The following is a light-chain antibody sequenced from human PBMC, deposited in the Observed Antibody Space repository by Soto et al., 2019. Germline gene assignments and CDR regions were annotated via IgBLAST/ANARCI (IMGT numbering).Light chain of an antibody. Sequence: QSVLTQSPSASASLGASVNLTCILSRGHSSYAIAWHQQQPEKGPRYLMNLNSDGSHSKGDGIPGRFSGSSSGTERSLTISGLQSEDEADYYCQTWDTGIHVVFGGGTKVTVL. CDR2: LNSDGSH. J-gene: IGLJ2*01. CDR1: RGHSSYA. CDR3: QTWDTGIHVV. V-gene: IGLV4-69*01.